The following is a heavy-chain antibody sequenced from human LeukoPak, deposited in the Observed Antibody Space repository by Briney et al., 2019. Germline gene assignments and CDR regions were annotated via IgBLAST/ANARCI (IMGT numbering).Heavy chain of an antibody. CDR1: GGTFSSYA. CDR3: ARDGSGSYFSLDC. CDR2: IIPMLGIP. D-gene: IGHD3-10*01. Sequence: GASVKVSCKASGGTFSSYAINWVRQAPGQGLERMGRIIPMLGIPNYAQEFPGRVTITADKSTRTAYMELSSLRSEDTAVDYCARDGSGSYFSLDCWGQGTLVTVSS. J-gene: IGHJ4*02. V-gene: IGHV1-69*04.